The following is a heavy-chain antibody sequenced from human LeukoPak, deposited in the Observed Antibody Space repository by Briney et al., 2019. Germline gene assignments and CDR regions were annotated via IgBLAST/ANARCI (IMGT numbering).Heavy chain of an antibody. CDR2: IYYSGST. CDR1: GGSISSSSYY. CDR3: ARLSMLREYYFDY. J-gene: IGHJ4*02. Sequence: PSETLSLTCTVSGGSISSSSYYWGGIPNPPGEGLKWIGSIYYSGSTYYNPSLKSRVTISVDTSKNQFSLKLSSVTAADTAVYYCARLSMLREYYFDYWGQGTLVTVSS. V-gene: IGHV4-39*01. D-gene: IGHD2-21*01.